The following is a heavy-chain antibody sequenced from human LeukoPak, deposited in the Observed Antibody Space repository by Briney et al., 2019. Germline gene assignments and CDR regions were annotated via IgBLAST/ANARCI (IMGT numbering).Heavy chain of an antibody. D-gene: IGHD3-10*01. V-gene: IGHV4-59*01. CDR2: IYDSGSA. J-gene: IGHJ4*02. Sequence: SETLSLTCTVSGGSISNYYWSWIRQPPGKGLEWIGYIYDSGSANYNPSLRSRVAISVDTSKSQFSLRPNSVTAADTAVYYCARLNRFGEIFADYWGQGTLVSVSS. CDR1: GGSISNYY. CDR3: ARLNRFGEIFADY.